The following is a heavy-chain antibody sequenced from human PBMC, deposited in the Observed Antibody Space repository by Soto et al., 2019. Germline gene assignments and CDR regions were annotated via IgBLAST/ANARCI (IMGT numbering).Heavy chain of an antibody. CDR3: AKGRYDFWSPYYFDS. Sequence: GGSLRLSCVVTGLNFDDFAMHWVRQAPGKGLEWVSGITWNSRVLAYADSVKGRFIISRDNARNSLYLQMDSLRDEDTALYYCAKGRYDFWSPYYFDSWGQGTLVTVSS. CDR1: GLNFDDFA. D-gene: IGHD3-3*01. CDR2: ITWNSRVL. V-gene: IGHV3-9*01. J-gene: IGHJ4*02.